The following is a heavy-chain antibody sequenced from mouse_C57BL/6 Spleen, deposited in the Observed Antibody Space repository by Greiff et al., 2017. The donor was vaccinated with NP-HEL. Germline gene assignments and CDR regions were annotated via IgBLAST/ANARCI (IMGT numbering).Heavy chain of an antibody. Sequence: VQLKESGGGLVKPGGSLKLSCAASGFTFSDYGMHWVRQAPEKGLEWVAYISSGSSTIYYADTVKGRFTISRDNAKNTLFLQMTSLRSEDTAMYYCAREDYYGSSYVADWGQGTLVTVSA. CDR2: ISSGSSTI. CDR3: AREDYYGSSYVAD. V-gene: IGHV5-17*01. D-gene: IGHD1-1*01. CDR1: GFTFSDYG. J-gene: IGHJ3*01.